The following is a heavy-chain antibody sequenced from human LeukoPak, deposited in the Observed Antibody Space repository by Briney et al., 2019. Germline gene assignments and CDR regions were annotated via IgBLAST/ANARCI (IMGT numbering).Heavy chain of an antibody. V-gene: IGHV1-3*01. D-gene: IGHD3-22*01. Sequence: ASVKVSCTTSGYTFTLYGIHWVRQAPGQRPEWKGWINADDGNTQYSQRFQGRVTITRDTSARTAYMELSRLKSEDTAVYYCARDVHDSVYYYETSGPVFDYWGQGSLVTVSS. J-gene: IGHJ4*02. CDR1: GYTFTLYG. CDR2: INADDGNT. CDR3: ARDVHDSVYYYETSGPVFDY.